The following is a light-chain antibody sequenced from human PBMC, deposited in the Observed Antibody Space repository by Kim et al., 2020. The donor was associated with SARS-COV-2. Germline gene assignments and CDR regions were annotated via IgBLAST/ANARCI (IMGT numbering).Light chain of an antibody. CDR3: QQYNKWPPLT. CDR1: QSVSSN. CDR2: GAS. Sequence: SPGERATRSCRASQSVSSNLAWYQQKPGQAPRLIIYGASTRATGIPDRFSGSGSGTEFTLTISNLQSEDFAVYYCQQYNKWPPLTFGGGTKVDIK. V-gene: IGKV3-15*01. J-gene: IGKJ4*01.